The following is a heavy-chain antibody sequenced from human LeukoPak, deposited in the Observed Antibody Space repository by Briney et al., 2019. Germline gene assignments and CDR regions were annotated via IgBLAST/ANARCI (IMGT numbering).Heavy chain of an antibody. CDR1: GGSISSYY. V-gene: IGHV4-59*12. J-gene: IGHJ4*02. CDR2: IYYSGST. D-gene: IGHD3-16*02. CDR3: ARNYDYVWGSYRYTLLYYFDY. Sequence: SETLSLTCTVSGGSISSYYWSWLRQPPGKGLEWIGYIYYSGSTNYNPSLKSRVTISVDTSKNQFSLKLSSVTAADTAVYYCARNYDYVWGSYRYTLLYYFDYWGQGTLVTVSS.